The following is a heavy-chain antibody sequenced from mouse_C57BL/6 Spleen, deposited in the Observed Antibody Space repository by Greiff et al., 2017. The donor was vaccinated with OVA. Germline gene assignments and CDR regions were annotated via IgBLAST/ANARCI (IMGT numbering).Heavy chain of an antibody. Sequence: VQLQQPGTELVKPGASVKLSCKASGYTFTSYWMHWVKQRPGQGLEWIGNINPSNGGTNYNEKFKSKATLTVDKSSSTAYMQLSSLTSEDSAVYYCARSIGNFYYAMDYWGQGTSVTVSS. V-gene: IGHV1-53*01. CDR1: GYTFTSYW. CDR3: ARSIGNFYYAMDY. J-gene: IGHJ4*01. CDR2: INPSNGGT. D-gene: IGHD2-1*01.